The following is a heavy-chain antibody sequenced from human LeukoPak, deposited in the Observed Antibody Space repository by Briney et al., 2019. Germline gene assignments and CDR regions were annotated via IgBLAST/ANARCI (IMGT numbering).Heavy chain of an antibody. CDR1: GFTFSSYA. V-gene: IGHV3-23*01. D-gene: IGHD2-2*02. CDR2: ISGSGGST. Sequence: HPGGSLRLSCAASGFTFSSYAMSWVRQAPGKGLEWVSAISGSGGSTYYADSVKGRFTISRDNSKNTLYLQMNSLRAEDTAVYYCAKVGLHCSSTSCYTLNYYYYYYMDVWGKGTTVTVSS. J-gene: IGHJ6*03. CDR3: AKVGLHCSSTSCYTLNYYYYYYMDV.